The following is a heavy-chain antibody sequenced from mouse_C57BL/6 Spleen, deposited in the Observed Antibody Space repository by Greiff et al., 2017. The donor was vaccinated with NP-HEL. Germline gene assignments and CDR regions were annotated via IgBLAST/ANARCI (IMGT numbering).Heavy chain of an antibody. D-gene: IGHD1-1*01. CDR2: ISYDGSN. CDR1: GYSITSGYY. CDR3: ARGTTVVAYWYFDV. V-gene: IGHV3-6*01. J-gene: IGHJ1*03. Sequence: EVKLQESGPGLVKPSQSLSLTCSVTGYSITSGYYWNWIRQFPGNKLEWMGYISYDGSNNYNPSLKNRISITRDTSKNQIFMKLNSVTTEDTATYYCARGTTVVAYWYFDVWGTGTTVTVSS.